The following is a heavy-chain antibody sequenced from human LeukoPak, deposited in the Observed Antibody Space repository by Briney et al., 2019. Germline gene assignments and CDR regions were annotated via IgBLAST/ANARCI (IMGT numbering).Heavy chain of an antibody. V-gene: IGHV3-33*01. Sequence: KSGGSLRLSCAASGFTFSSYGMHWVRQAPGKGLEWVAVIWYGGRNKYYADSVKGRFTISRDNSQNTLYLQMNSLRAEDTAVYRCVREGGAHRFDPWGQGTLVTVSS. D-gene: IGHD3-16*01. J-gene: IGHJ5*02. CDR3: VREGGAHRFDP. CDR2: IWYGGRNK. CDR1: GFTFSSYG.